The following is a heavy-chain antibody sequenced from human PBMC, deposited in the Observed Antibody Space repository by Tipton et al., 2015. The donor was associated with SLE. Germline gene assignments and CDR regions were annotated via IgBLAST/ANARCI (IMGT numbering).Heavy chain of an antibody. CDR1: GIDLSNYW. Sequence: SLRLSCTASGIDLSNYWMTWIRQAPGKGLEWVANINQDGSEKNYVDSVKGRFTISRDNAKKSVYLQMNSLRGDDTAVYYCASNLVGWGQGTLVTVSS. CDR2: INQDGSEK. CDR3: ASNLVG. V-gene: IGHV3-7*01. D-gene: IGHD2-8*02. J-gene: IGHJ4*02.